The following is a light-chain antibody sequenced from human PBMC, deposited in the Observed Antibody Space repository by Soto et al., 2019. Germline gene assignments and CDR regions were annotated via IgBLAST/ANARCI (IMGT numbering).Light chain of an antibody. Sequence: EIVLTQSPATLSLSPGERATLSCRASQSVSNYLAWFQQKPGQAPRLLIYDASNRATGIPARSSGSGSGTDFTLTISSLVPEDFAVYYCQQRSSWPLLTFGGGTKVEI. CDR3: QQRSSWPLLT. CDR2: DAS. CDR1: QSVSNY. V-gene: IGKV3-11*01. J-gene: IGKJ4*01.